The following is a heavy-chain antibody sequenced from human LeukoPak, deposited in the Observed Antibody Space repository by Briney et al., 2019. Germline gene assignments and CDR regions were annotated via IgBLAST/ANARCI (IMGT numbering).Heavy chain of an antibody. D-gene: IGHD5-18*01. V-gene: IGHV3-30*04. CDR1: GFTFSSYA. CDR2: ISYDGSNK. J-gene: IGHJ6*03. CDR3: ARDRGYTYGWYIDV. Sequence: PGGSLRLSCAASGFTFSSYAMHWVRQAPGKGLEWVAVISYDGSNKYYADSVKGRFTISRDNSKNTLYLQMNSLRAEDTAVYYCARDRGYTYGWYIDVWGKGTTVTVSS.